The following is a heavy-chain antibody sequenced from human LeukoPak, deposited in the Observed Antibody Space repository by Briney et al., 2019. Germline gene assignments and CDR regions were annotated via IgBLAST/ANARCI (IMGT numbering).Heavy chain of an antibody. CDR1: GFTFSSYW. J-gene: IGHJ6*03. CDR2: IKQDGSEK. CDR3: ARDPGIAAAGYYYYYYMDV. D-gene: IGHD6-13*01. Sequence: GGSLRLSCAASGFTFSSYWMSWVRQAPGKGLEWVANIKQDGSEKYYVDSVKGRFTISRDNAKNSLYLQMNSLRAEDTAVYYCARDPGIAAAGYYYYYYMDVWGKGTTVTVSS. V-gene: IGHV3-7*01.